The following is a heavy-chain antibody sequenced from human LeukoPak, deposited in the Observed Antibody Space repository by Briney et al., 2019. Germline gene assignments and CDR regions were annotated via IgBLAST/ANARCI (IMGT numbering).Heavy chain of an antibody. J-gene: IGHJ4*02. CDR3: ARGVGAKGGSEFDY. V-gene: IGHV3-33*01. D-gene: IGHD1-26*01. CDR1: GFTFSSYG. Sequence: GRSLRLSSAASGFTFSSYGMHWVRQAPGKGLEWVAVIWYDGSNKYYADSVKGRFTISRDNSKNTLYLQMNSLRAEDTAVYYCARGVGAKGGSEFDYWGQGTLVAVSS. CDR2: IWYDGSNK.